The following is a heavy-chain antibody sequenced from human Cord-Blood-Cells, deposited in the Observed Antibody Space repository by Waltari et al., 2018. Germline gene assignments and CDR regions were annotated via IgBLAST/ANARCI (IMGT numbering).Heavy chain of an antibody. CDR1: GGSISSSSYY. J-gene: IGHJ3*02. V-gene: IGHV4-39*01. Sequence: QLQLQESGPGLVKPSETLSLTCTVSGGSISSSSYYWGWIRQPPGKGLEWIGSIYYSGSTYYNPSLKSRVTISVDTSKNQFSLKLSSVTAADTAVYYCARPNYDSSGYYHAFDIWGQGTMDTVSS. D-gene: IGHD3-22*01. CDR2: IYYSGST. CDR3: ARPNYDSSGYYHAFDI.